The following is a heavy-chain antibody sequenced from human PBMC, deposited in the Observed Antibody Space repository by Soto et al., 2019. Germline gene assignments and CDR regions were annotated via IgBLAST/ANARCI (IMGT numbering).Heavy chain of an antibody. V-gene: IGHV1-69*10. CDR3: ANVVEWGNKADY. CDR2: IIHGIGIA. CDR1: GGTFTAYA. D-gene: IGHD1-26*01. J-gene: IGHJ4*02. Sequence: SVKVSCKASGGTFTAYAIHWVRQAPGQGLEWMGGIIHGIGIANYAQKFQGRVTITADVSASTAYMEMSSLTSEDTAIYYCANVVEWGNKADYWGQGTLGTV.